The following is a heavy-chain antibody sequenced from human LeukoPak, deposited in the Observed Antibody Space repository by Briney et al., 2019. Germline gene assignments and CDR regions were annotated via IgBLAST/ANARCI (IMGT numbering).Heavy chain of an antibody. CDR3: ARGIQIPPPAFWSGSSHDY. D-gene: IGHD3-3*01. J-gene: IGHJ4*02. CDR2: ISHNGVDN. CDR1: GFTFRNFA. V-gene: IGHV3-30*04. Sequence: GGSLRLSCAASGFTFRNFAMHWVRQAPGKGLEWVAFISHNGVDNTYADSVKGRFTISRDNSKNTLYLQMNSLRTEDTAVYYCARGIQIPPPAFWSGSSHDYWGQGPWSPSPQ.